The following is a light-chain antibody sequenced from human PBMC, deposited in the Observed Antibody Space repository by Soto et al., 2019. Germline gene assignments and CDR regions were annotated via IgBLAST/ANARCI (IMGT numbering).Light chain of an antibody. J-gene: IGKJ1*01. CDR2: GAS. V-gene: IGKV3-20*01. CDR1: QSVSSSY. Sequence: EIVLTQSPGTLSLSPGERATLSCRASQSVSSSYLAWYQQKPGQAPRLLIYGASSRATGIPDRFSGSGSGTDFTLTISRLEPEDFAVYYCQQDESSPVTFGQGTKVEIK. CDR3: QQDESSPVT.